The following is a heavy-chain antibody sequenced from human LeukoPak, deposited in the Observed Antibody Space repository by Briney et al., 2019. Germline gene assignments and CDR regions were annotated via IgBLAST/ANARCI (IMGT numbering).Heavy chain of an antibody. Sequence: SETLSLTCTVSGDSISTDYWSWIRQSPGKGLEWIGYINYSGNSEYNPSLKSRVTISVDRSKNQVSLKMRSVTAADTAVYYCARLDCISKTCYNCWALGALVTVSS. J-gene: IGHJ4*02. CDR2: INYSGNS. CDR1: GDSISTDY. CDR3: ARLDCISKTCYNC. D-gene: IGHD2-21*01. V-gene: IGHV4-59*08.